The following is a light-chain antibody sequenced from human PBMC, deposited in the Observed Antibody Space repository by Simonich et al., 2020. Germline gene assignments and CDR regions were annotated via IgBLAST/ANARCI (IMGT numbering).Light chain of an antibody. V-gene: IGKV1-33*01. Sequence: DIQMTQSPSSLSASVGDRVTITCQASQDISNYLNWYQQKPGKAPKLLIYVASNLETGVPARLSGSGSGTDFTFTISSLQPEDIATYYCQQYDSLPWTFGQGTKVEIK. CDR3: QQYDSLPWT. CDR1: QDISNY. J-gene: IGKJ1*01. CDR2: VAS.